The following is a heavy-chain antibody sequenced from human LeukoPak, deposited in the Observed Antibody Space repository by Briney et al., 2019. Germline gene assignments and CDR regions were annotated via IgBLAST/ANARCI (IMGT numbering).Heavy chain of an antibody. Sequence: PSETLSLTCTVSGGFISSYYWSWIRQPAGKGLEWIGRIYTSGSTNYNPSLKSRVTMSVDTSKNQFSLKLSSVTAADTAVYYCARETGYYGSGSGIDYWGQGTLVTVSS. D-gene: IGHD3-10*01. V-gene: IGHV4-4*07. J-gene: IGHJ4*02. CDR2: IYTSGST. CDR3: ARETGYYGSGSGIDY. CDR1: GGFISSYY.